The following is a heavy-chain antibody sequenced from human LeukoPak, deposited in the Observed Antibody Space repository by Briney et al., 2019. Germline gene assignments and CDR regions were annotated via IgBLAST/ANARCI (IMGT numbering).Heavy chain of an antibody. CDR1: GFILDDYA. CDR3: AKDVGDPYGSGSYYYNHNYFDY. V-gene: IGHV3-9*01. D-gene: IGHD3-10*01. J-gene: IGHJ4*02. CDR2: NSWNSGSI. Sequence: PGGSLGLSCAASGFILDDYAMNWVRQAPGKGLEWVSGNSWNSGSIGYADSVKGRFTISRDNAKNSLYLHMNSRRAEDTALYYCAKDVGDPYGSGSYYYNHNYFDYWGQGALVTVSS.